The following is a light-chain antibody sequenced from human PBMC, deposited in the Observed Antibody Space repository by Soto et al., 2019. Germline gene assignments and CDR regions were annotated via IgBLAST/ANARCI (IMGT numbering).Light chain of an antibody. CDR1: QSVSIL. V-gene: IGKV3-15*01. J-gene: IGKJ1*01. CDR3: QQYNNWPRT. CDR2: GAT. Sequence: ETVMTHSRATVLVSPWVRGAXSVWASQSVSILLAWYQQKPGQANRLIIHGATTRATGITDRLSGSGSGTEFTLTISSLQSEDFAVYYCQQYNNWPRTVGQGTKVDIK.